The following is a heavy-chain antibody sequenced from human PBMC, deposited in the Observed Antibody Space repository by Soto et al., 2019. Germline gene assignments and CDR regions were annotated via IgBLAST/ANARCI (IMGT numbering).Heavy chain of an antibody. J-gene: IGHJ4*02. V-gene: IGHV1-69*12. CDR3: ARGSTYGSSWWDFDY. CDR1: GGTFSSYA. CDR2: IIPMFGTP. Sequence: QVQLVQSGAEVKKPGSSVKVSCKTSGGTFSSYAISWVRQAPGQGIEWMGGIIPMFGTPNYAQMFQGRVTITADDSTSTVYMELSSLRSEDTAVYYCARGSTYGSSWWDFDYWGQGTLVTVSS. D-gene: IGHD6-13*01.